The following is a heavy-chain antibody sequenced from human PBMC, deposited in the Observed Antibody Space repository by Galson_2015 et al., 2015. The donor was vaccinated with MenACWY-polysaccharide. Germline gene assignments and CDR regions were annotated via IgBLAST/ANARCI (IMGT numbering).Heavy chain of an antibody. CDR2: IGSGGNI. V-gene: IGHV3-11*04. D-gene: IGHD2-21*01. CDR1: GSIFSGLH. Sequence: SLRLSCAGSGSIFSGLHLNWIRQVPGRGLQWISYIGSGGNIWNAESVKGRFTISRDNAKNSLYLQMNSLRDEDTAVYYCVSDRDWAFQIWGQGTMVTVPS. CDR3: VSDRDWAFQI. J-gene: IGHJ3*02.